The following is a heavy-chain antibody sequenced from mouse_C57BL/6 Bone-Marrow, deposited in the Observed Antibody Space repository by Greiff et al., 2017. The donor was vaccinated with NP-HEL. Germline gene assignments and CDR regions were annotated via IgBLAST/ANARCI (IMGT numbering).Heavy chain of an antibody. CDR3: ASLWLLRKGAMDY. CDR2: IWGVGST. Sequence: VKLMESGPGLVAPSQSLSITCTVSGFSLTSYGVDWVRQSPGKGLEWLGVIWGVGSTNYYSAPKSRLSISKDNSKSQVFLKMNSLQTDDTAMYYCASLWLLRKGAMDYWGQGTSVTVSS. CDR1: GFSLTSYG. D-gene: IGHD2-3*01. J-gene: IGHJ4*01. V-gene: IGHV2-6*01.